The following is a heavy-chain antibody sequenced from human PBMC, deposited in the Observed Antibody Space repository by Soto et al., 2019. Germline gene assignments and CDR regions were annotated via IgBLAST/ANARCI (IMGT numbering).Heavy chain of an antibody. Sequence: QVQLVQSGAEVKKPGASVKVSCKASGYTFTSYGISWVRQAPGQGLEWMGWINVYNGNTNYAQKLQGRVTMTTDTSTSTAYLDLRSLRSDDTAVYFCARATTRRDYDYWGQGTLVTVSS. CDR1: GYTFTSYG. CDR2: INVYNGNT. CDR3: ARATTRRDYDY. V-gene: IGHV1-18*01. J-gene: IGHJ4*02. D-gene: IGHD2-15*01.